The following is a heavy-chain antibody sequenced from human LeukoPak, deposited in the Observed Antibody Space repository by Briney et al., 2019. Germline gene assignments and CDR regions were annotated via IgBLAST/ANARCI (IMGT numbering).Heavy chain of an antibody. D-gene: IGHD3-22*01. CDR2: LSDSGGST. J-gene: IGHJ4*02. CDR3: ARSRPDSSGSHYADY. V-gene: IGHV3-23*01. Sequence: PGGSLRLSCAASGFTFSSYAMSWVRQAPGKGLEWVSALSDSGGSTYYADSVKGRFTIFRDDAKNSLYLQMSSLRDEDTGVYYCARSRPDSSGSHYADYWGQGILVAVSS. CDR1: GFTFSSYA.